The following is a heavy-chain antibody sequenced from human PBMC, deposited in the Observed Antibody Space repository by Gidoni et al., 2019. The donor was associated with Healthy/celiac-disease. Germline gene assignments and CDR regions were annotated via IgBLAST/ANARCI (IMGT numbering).Heavy chain of an antibody. CDR2: ISSSSSTI. V-gene: IGHV3-48*01. J-gene: IGHJ5*02. CDR3: ATSYGDYVGWFDP. Sequence: EVQLVESGGGLVQPGGSLRLSCAASGFTFRSYSMNWVRQAPGKGREWVSYISSSSSTISYADAVKGRFTISRDNAKNSLYLQMNSLRAEDTAVYDCATSYGDYVGWFDPWGQGTLVTVSS. CDR1: GFTFRSYS. D-gene: IGHD4-17*01.